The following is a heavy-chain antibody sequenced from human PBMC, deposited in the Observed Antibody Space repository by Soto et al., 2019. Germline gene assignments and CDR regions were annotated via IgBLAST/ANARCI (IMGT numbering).Heavy chain of an antibody. Sequence: QVQLQESGPGLVKFSQTLSLTCTVSGASISGSDHYWSWIRQPPGKGLEWIVHLSDTGNSYHPYYNPSLKRRPTMSLDTSMNQFSLSMTSVTAAATAGSCCARSGRSPLDYWGQGALGSFSA. J-gene: IGHJ4*02. D-gene: IGHD1-26*01. V-gene: IGHV4-30-4*01. CDR1: GASISGSDHY. CDR2: LSDTGNSYHP. CDR3: ARSGRSPLDY.